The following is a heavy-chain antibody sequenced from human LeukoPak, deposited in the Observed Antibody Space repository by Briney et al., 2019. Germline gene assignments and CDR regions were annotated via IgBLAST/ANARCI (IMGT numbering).Heavy chain of an antibody. Sequence: ASVKVSCKASGYTFTGYYMHWVRQAPGQGLEWMGWISAYNGNTNYAQKLQGRVTMTTDTSTSTAYMELRSLRSDDTAVYYCARAGSSRGSFYYYYGMDVWGQGTTVTVSS. CDR3: ARAGSSRGSFYYYYGMDV. CDR2: ISAYNGNT. CDR1: GYTFTGYY. J-gene: IGHJ6*02. V-gene: IGHV1-18*04. D-gene: IGHD3-10*01.